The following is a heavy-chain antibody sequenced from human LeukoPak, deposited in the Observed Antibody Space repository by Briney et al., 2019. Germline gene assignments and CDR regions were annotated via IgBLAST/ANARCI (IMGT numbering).Heavy chain of an antibody. J-gene: IGHJ4*02. CDR2: ISGSVGST. D-gene: IGHD3-10*01. CDR3: AKDTYYYGSGSPGDY. Sequence: GGSLRLSCAASGFTFSSYAMSCVRQAPGKWLEWVSAISGSVGSTYYADSVKGRFTISRDNSKNTLYLQMNSLRAEDTAVYYCAKDTYYYGSGSPGDYWGQGTLVTVSS. CDR1: GFTFSSYA. V-gene: IGHV3-23*01.